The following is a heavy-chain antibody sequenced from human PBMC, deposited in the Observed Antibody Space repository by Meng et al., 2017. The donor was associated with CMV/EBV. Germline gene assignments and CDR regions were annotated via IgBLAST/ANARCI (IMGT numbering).Heavy chain of an antibody. CDR1: GFTLSSYA. Sequence: QVPLVGSGGGVVQPGRSLRLSCAASGFTLSSYAMHWVRQAPGKGLEWVAVISYDGSNKYYADSVKGRFTISRDNSKNTLYLQMNSLRAEDTAVYYCARGSVAGFDYWGQGTLVTVSS. V-gene: IGHV3-30-3*01. J-gene: IGHJ4*02. CDR3: ARGSVAGFDY. D-gene: IGHD6-19*01. CDR2: ISYDGSNK.